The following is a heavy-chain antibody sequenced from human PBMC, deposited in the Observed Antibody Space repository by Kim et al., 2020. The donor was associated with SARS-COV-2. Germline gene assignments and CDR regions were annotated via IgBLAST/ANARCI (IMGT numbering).Heavy chain of an antibody. CDR2: INPSGGST. V-gene: IGHV1-46*01. CDR1: GYTFTSYY. D-gene: IGHD4-17*01. J-gene: IGHJ4*02. CDR3: ARDGRDDYGGNSGKNFDY. Sequence: ASVKVSCKASGYTFTSYYMHWVRQAPGQGLEWMGIINPSGGSTSYAQKFQGRVTMTRDTSTSTVYMELSSLRSEDTAVYYCARDGRDDYGGNSGKNFDYWGQGTLVTVSS.